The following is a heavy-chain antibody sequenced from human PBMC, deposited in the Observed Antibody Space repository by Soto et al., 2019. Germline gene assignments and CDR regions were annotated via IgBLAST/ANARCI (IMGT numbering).Heavy chain of an antibody. CDR1: GFTFDDYA. CDR2: ISWNSGSI. D-gene: IGHD2-2*01. CDR3: AKDVLGYCSSTSCPGNAFDI. J-gene: IGHJ3*02. Sequence: EVQLVESGGGLVQPGRSPRLSCAASGFTFDDYAMHWVRQAPGKGLEWVSGISWNSGSIGYADSVKGRFTISRDNAKNSLYLQMNSLRAEDTALYYCAKDVLGYCSSTSCPGNAFDIWGQGTMVTVSS. V-gene: IGHV3-9*01.